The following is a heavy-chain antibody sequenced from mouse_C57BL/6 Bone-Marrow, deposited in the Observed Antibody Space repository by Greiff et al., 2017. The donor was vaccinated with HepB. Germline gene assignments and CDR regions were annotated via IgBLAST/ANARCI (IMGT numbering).Heavy chain of an antibody. CDR2: IYPGSGST. CDR3: ARQDSSDAMDY. CDR1: GYTFTSYW. D-gene: IGHD3-2*01. Sequence: QVQLQQSGAELVKPGASVKMSCKASGYTFTSYWITWVKQGPGQGLEWIGDIYPGSGSTNYNEKFKSKATLTVDTSSSTAYMQLSSLTSEDSAVYYCARQDSSDAMDYWGQGTSVTVSS. J-gene: IGHJ4*01. V-gene: IGHV1-55*01.